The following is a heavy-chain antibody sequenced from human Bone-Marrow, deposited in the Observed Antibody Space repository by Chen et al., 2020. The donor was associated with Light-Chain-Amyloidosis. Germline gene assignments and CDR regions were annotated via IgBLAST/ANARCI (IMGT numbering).Heavy chain of an antibody. D-gene: IGHD3-16*02. V-gene: IGHV4-39*01. Sequence: QLQLQESGPGLVKPSETLSLTCTVSGGSISSSSYYWGWIRQPPGKGLEWIGSIYYSGSTYYTPSLKSRVTISVDTSKNQFSLKLSSVTAADTAVYYCARRYYDYVWGSYRSYYFDYWGQGTLVTVSS. CDR1: GGSISSSSYY. CDR3: ARRYYDYVWGSYRSYYFDY. J-gene: IGHJ4*02. CDR2: IYYSGST.